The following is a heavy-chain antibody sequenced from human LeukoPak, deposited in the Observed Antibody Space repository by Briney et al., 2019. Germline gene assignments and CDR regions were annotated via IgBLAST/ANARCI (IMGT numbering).Heavy chain of an antibody. D-gene: IGHD3-22*01. CDR2: ISGSGGST. CDR1: GFTFSSYA. J-gene: IGHJ3*02. CDR3: AKDRGPTMIVSGLGYAVDI. Sequence: PGGSLRLSCAASGFTFSSYAMSWVRQAPGKGLEWVSAISGSGGSTYYADSVKGRFTISRDNSKNTLYLQMNSLRAEDTAVYYCAKDRGPTMIVSGLGYAVDIWGQGTMVTVSS. V-gene: IGHV3-23*01.